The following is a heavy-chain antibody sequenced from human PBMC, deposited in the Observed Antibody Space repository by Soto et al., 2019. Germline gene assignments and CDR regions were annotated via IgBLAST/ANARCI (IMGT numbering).Heavy chain of an antibody. Sequence: EVQLVESGGGLVQPGGSLRLSCAASGLTFSNYYMTWVRQAPGKGLEWVANIKEDGSEKYYGVSVKGRFTISRDNAKNSLYLQMNSLRAEDTAVYYCARDIGPGVGYTANDPWGQGTLVTVSS. V-gene: IGHV3-7*01. CDR3: ARDIGPGVGYTANDP. J-gene: IGHJ5*02. D-gene: IGHD6-25*01. CDR2: IKEDGSEK. CDR1: GLTFSNYY.